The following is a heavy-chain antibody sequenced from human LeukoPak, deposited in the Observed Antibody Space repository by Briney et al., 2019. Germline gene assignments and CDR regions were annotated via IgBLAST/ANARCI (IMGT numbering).Heavy chain of an antibody. D-gene: IGHD3-9*01. CDR2: INPSGGST. J-gene: IGHJ4*02. Sequence: ASVKVSCKASGYTFTSCYMHWVRQAPGEGLEWMGIINPSGGSTSYAQKFQGRVTMTRDKSTSPVYMEPSSLRSEDTAVYYCARGSDVLRYFDWLYYFDYWGQGTLVTVSS. CDR1: GYTFTSCY. V-gene: IGHV1-46*01. CDR3: ARGSDVLRYFDWLYYFDY.